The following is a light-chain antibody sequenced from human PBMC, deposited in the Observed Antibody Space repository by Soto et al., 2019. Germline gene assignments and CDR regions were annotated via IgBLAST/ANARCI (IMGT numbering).Light chain of an antibody. CDR3: QRSYSTPKT. V-gene: IGKV1-39*01. CDR1: QSISSY. CDR2: AAS. Sequence: DIQMTQSPSSLSASVGDRVTITCRASQSISSYLNWYQQKPGKAPKLLIYAASSLQSGVPSRFSGSGYGTDVTLTISSLQPEDFATYYCQRSYSTPKTFRQGTQGQIK. J-gene: IGKJ1*01.